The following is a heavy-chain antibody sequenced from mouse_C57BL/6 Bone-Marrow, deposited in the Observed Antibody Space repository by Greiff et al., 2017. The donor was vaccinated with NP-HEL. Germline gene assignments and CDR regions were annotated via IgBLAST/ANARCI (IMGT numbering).Heavy chain of an antibody. J-gene: IGHJ2*01. Sequence: EVKVVESGGGLVKPGGSLKLSCAASGFTFSSYAMSWVRQTPEKRLEWVATISDGGSYTYYPDNVKGRFTISRDNAKNNLYLQMSHLKSEDTAMYYCVFYSNYERGYFDYWGQGTTLTVSS. CDR3: VFYSNYERGYFDY. D-gene: IGHD2-5*01. CDR1: GFTFSSYA. CDR2: ISDGGSYT. V-gene: IGHV5-4*03.